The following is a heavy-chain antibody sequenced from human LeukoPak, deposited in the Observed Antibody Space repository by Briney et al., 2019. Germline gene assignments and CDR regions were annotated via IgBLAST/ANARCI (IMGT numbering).Heavy chain of an antibody. J-gene: IGHJ4*02. D-gene: IGHD3-16*02. Sequence: SETLSLTCTVSGGSISSYYWSWIRQPPGKGLEWIGYIYYSGSTNYNPSLKSRVTISVDTSKNQFSLKLSSVTAADTAVYYCARGPLSDYVWGSYRSPLTFDYWGQGTLVTVSS. CDR1: GGSISSYY. CDR2: IYYSGST. V-gene: IGHV4-59*12. CDR3: ARGPLSDYVWGSYRSPLTFDY.